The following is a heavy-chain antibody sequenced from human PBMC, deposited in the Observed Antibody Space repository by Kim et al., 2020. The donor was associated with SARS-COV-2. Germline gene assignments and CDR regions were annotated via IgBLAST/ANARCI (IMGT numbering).Heavy chain of an antibody. D-gene: IGHD2-21*01. J-gene: IGHJ4*02. V-gene: IGHV3-21*04. CDR3: ARDVASGRRDS. Sequence: SYADSVRRRFTISRDNTKNSLYLQMHSLRAEDAALYSCARDVASGRRDSWGQGTLVTVSS.